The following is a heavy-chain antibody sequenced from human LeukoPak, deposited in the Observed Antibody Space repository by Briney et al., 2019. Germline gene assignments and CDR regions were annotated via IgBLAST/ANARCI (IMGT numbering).Heavy chain of an antibody. V-gene: IGHV4-4*09. Sequence: SQTLSLTCAVSGGSISSYYWSWIRQPPGKGLEWIGYIYTSGSTNYNPSLKSRVTISVDTSKNQFSLKLSSVTAADTAVYYCARTDYGSPYYYDSSGYPVGASDIWGQGTMVTVSS. CDR3: ARTDYGSPYYYDSSGYPVGASDI. CDR2: IYTSGST. J-gene: IGHJ3*02. D-gene: IGHD3-22*01. CDR1: GGSISSYY.